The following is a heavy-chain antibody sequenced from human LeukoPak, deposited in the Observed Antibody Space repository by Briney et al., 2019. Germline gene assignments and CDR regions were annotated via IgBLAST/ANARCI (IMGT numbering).Heavy chain of an antibody. J-gene: IGHJ4*02. CDR2: INPSGGST. D-gene: IGHD5-12*01. CDR3: VRGSGYDPLDY. Sequence: GASVKVSCKASGYTFTNYYTHWVRQAPGQGLEWMGIINPSGGSTSYAQKFQGRVTMTRDTSTSTVYMELSSLRSEDTAVYYCVRGSGYDPLDYWGQGTLVTVSS. V-gene: IGHV1-46*03. CDR1: GYTFTNYY.